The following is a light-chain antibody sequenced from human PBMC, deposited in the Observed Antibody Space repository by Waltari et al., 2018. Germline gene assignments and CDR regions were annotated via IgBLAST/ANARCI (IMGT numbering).Light chain of an antibody. CDR2: EVS. V-gene: IGLV2-14*01. CDR1: SSDGGGYNH. J-gene: IGLJ2*01. CDR3: SSYTSSSTLV. Sequence: QSALTQPASVSGSPGQSITIPCTGTSSDGGGYNHVPWYQQHPGQAPKLMIHEVSNRPSGVSNRFSGSKSGNTASLTISGLQAEDEADYYCSSYTSSSTLVFGGGTKLTVL.